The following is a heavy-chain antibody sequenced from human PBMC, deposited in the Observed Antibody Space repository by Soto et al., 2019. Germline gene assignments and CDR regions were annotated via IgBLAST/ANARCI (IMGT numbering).Heavy chain of an antibody. CDR2: ISSNGRTI. J-gene: IGHJ4*02. Sequence: EVQLVESGGGLVQPGGSLRLSCAASGFTFSSYEMNWVRQAPVKGLEWVSYISSNGRTIDYADSVKGRFTISRDNAKKSLYLQLNSLRAEDTAVYYCARVGVVGARSLDFWGQGTLVTVSS. D-gene: IGHD1-26*01. CDR1: GFTFSSYE. V-gene: IGHV3-48*03. CDR3: ARVGVVGARSLDF.